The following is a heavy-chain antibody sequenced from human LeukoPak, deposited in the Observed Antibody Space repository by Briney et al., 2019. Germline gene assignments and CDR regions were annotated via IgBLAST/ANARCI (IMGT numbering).Heavy chain of an antibody. D-gene: IGHD1-26*01. J-gene: IGHJ4*02. CDR2: ISGSGGST. Sequence: GGSLRLSCAASGFTFSSYAMSWVRQAPGKGLEWVSAISGSGGSTYYADSVKGRFTISRGNSKNTLYLQMNSLRAEDTAVYYCAKDKVGDHYFDYWGQGTLVTVSS. V-gene: IGHV3-23*01. CDR1: GFTFSSYA. CDR3: AKDKVGDHYFDY.